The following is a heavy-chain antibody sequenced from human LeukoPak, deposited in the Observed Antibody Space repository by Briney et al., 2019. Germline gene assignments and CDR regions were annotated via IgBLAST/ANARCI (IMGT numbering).Heavy chain of an antibody. CDR2: IYYSGST. J-gene: IGHJ4*02. V-gene: IGHV4-59*08. CDR1: GGSISSYY. CDR3: ARHDNVPAIRHGFDH. D-gene: IGHD2-8*01. Sequence: SETLSLTCTVSGGSISSYYWSWIRQPPGKGLEWIGYIYYSGSTNYNPSLKSRVTISVDTSKNQFSLKLNSVTAADTAVYYCARHDNVPAIRHGFDHWSQGTLVTVSS.